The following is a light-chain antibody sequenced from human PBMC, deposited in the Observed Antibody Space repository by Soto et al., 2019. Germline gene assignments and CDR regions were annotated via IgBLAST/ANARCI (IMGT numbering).Light chain of an antibody. Sequence: EIVLTQSPGTLSLSPGERATLSCRASHSVSSSYLAWYQQKPGQAPRLLISGASSRATGIPYRFSGSGSGTDFTLTISRLEPEDFAVYYCQQYGSSPPITFGQGTRLEIK. CDR2: GAS. J-gene: IGKJ5*01. CDR1: HSVSSSY. CDR3: QQYGSSPPIT. V-gene: IGKV3-20*01.